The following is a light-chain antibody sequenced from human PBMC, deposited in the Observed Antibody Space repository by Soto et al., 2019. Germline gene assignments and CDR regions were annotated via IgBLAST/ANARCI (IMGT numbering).Light chain of an antibody. CDR3: QQYNNWPPTT. CDR1: HSVDSY. CDR2: DAS. V-gene: IGKV3-11*01. J-gene: IGKJ5*01. Sequence: IVLTQSPATLSLSPGERATLSCRASHSVDSYLAWYQQKPGQAPRLLIYDASNTATGIPARFSGSGSGTDFTLTISSLEPEDFAVYYCQQYNNWPPTTFGQGTRLEIK.